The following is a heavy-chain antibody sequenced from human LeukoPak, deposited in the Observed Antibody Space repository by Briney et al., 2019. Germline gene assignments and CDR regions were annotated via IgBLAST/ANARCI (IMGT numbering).Heavy chain of an antibody. Sequence: SETLSLTCTVSGGSISSSSYYWGWIRLPPGNGLEWLGSIYYSGSTYYNPSLKSRFTISVDTSKNQFSLKLSSVTAADTAVYYCARTYSSGWYGGSWFDPWGQGTLVTVSS. CDR3: ARTYSSGWYGGSWFDP. CDR1: GGSISSSSYY. D-gene: IGHD6-19*01. CDR2: IYYSGST. J-gene: IGHJ5*02. V-gene: IGHV4-39*01.